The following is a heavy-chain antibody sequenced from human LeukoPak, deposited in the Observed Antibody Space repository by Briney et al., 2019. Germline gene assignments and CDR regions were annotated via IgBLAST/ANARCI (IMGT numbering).Heavy chain of an antibody. V-gene: IGHV3-30*18. CDR3: AKDAFNMNGIWDAFDI. CDR2: ISYDGSNK. Sequence: GRSLRLSSAASGFTFSSYGMHWVRQAPGKGLEWVAVISYDGSNKYYADSVKGRFTISRDNSKSTLFLQMNSLRAEDTAIYYCAKDAFNMNGIWDAFDIWGQGTMITVSS. J-gene: IGHJ3*02. D-gene: IGHD3-22*01. CDR1: GFTFSSYG.